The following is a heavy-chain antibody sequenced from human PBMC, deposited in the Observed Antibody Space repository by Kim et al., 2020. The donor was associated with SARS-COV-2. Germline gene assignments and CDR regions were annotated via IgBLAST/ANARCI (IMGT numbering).Heavy chain of an antibody. J-gene: IGHJ3*02. CDR2: ISGSGGST. Sequence: GGSLRLSCAASGFTFSSYAMSWVRQAPGKGLEWVSAISGSGGSTYYADSVKGRFTISRDNSKNTLYLQMNSLRAEDTAVYYCAKESRYDYVWGCYRNDAFDIWGQGTMVTVSS. CDR1: GFTFSSYA. D-gene: IGHD3-16*02. V-gene: IGHV3-23*01. CDR3: AKESRYDYVWGCYRNDAFDI.